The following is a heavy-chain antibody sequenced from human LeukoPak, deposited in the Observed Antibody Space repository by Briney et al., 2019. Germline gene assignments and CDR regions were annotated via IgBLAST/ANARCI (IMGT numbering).Heavy chain of an antibody. CDR2: ISYDGSNK. CDR3: ARGASDYGDTNFGY. Sequence: GGSLRLSCAASGFTFSSYAMHWVRQAPGKGLEWVAVISYDGSNKYYADSVKGRFTISRDNSKNTLYLQMNSLRAEDTAVYYCARGASDYGDTNFGYWGQGTLVTVSS. CDR1: GFTFSSYA. J-gene: IGHJ4*02. V-gene: IGHV3-30-3*01. D-gene: IGHD4-17*01.